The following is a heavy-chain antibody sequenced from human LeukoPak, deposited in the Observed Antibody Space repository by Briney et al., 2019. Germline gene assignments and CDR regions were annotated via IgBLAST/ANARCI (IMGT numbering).Heavy chain of an antibody. J-gene: IGHJ4*02. CDR2: IHYNGNT. D-gene: IGHD2-8*01. V-gene: IGHV4-59*08. Sequence: SETLSLTCTVSGGPISDHYWSWIRQPPGKGLEWIAYIHYNGNTNSNPPLKSRVTISIDTSKNQFPLKLTSVTAADTAVYYCARHTVSRAGGDFDYWGQGTLVTVSS. CDR1: GGPISDHY. CDR3: ARHTVSRAGGDFDY.